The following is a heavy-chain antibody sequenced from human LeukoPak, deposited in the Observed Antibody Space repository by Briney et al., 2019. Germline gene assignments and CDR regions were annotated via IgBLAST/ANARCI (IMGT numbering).Heavy chain of an antibody. CDR2: ISYDGSNK. D-gene: IGHD1-14*01. J-gene: IGHJ3*02. CDR3: ARDSWEGTDAFDI. V-gene: IGHV3-30*04. CDR1: GFTFSSYA. Sequence: GRSLRLSCVASGFTFSSYAMHWVRQAPGKGLEWVAVISYDGSNKYYADSVKGRFTISRDNSKNTLYLQMNSLRAEDTAVYYCARDSWEGTDAFDIWGQGTMVTVSS.